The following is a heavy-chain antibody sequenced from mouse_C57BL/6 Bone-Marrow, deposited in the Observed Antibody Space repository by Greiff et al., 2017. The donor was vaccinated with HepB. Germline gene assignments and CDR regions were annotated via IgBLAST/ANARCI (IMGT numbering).Heavy chain of an antibody. CDR3: TTVPWFAY. CDR2: IDPENGDT. J-gene: IGHJ3*01. D-gene: IGHD2-14*01. CDR1: GFNIKDDY. V-gene: IGHV14-4*01. Sequence: EVQLQQSGAELVRPGASVKLSCTASGFNIKDDYMHWVKQRHEQGLEWIGWIDPENGDTEYASKFQGKATITADTSSNTAYLQLSSLTSEDTAVYYCTTVPWFAYWGQGTLVTVSA.